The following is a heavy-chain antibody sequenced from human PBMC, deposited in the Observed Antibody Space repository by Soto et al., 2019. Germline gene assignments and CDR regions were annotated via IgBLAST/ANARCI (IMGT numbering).Heavy chain of an antibody. D-gene: IGHD6-13*01. J-gene: IGHJ6*02. Sequence: PGGSLRLSCAASGFTFSSYAMSWVRQAPGKGLEWVSAISGSGGSTYYADSVKGRFTISRDNSKNTLYLQMNSLRAEDTAVYYCSVLGHHSSSSWADGLKYYYYGMDVWGQGTTVTVSS. CDR2: ISGSGGST. CDR3: SVLGHHSSSSWADGLKYYYYGMDV. CDR1: GFTFSSYA. V-gene: IGHV3-23*01.